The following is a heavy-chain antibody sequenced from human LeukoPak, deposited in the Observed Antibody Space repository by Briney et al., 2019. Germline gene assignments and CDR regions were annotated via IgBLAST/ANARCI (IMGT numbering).Heavy chain of an antibody. CDR1: DSLFTTYR. V-gene: IGHV5-51*01. Sequence: GASLKIPCKVSDSLFTTYRCSWGGKMPGKGLEWMGIIYPDDSETRYSPSFQGPVTISADKSLSTAFLQWSSLKASDTAMYYCARHRFYSNGWSPFDYWGQGTLVTVSP. D-gene: IGHD6-19*01. CDR3: ARHRFYSNGWSPFDY. J-gene: IGHJ4*02. CDR2: IYPDDSET.